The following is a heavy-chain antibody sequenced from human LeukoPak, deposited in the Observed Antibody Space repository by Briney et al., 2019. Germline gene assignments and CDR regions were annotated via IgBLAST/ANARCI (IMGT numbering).Heavy chain of an antibody. CDR2: IYTSGST. J-gene: IGHJ5*02. Sequence: SETLSLTCTVSGGSISRGSYYWSWIRQPAGKGLEWIGRIYTSGSTNYNPSLKSRVTISVDTSKNQFSLKLSSVTAADTAVYYCARDWKGYGCSGGSCYSYNWFDPWGQGTLVTVSS. V-gene: IGHV4-61*02. CDR3: ARDWKGYGCSGGSCYSYNWFDP. D-gene: IGHD2-15*01. CDR1: GGSISRGSYY.